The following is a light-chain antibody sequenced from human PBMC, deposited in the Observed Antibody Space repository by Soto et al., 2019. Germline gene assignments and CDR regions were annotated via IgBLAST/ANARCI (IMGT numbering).Light chain of an antibody. CDR3: SSYAGSFYV. CDR1: SDDVGAYNL. CDR2: EVS. Sequence: QSALTQPASVSGSPGQSITISCTGTSDDVGAYNLVSWYQQHPGQAPKVLIYEVSKRPSGVPDRFSGSKSGNTASLTVSGLQAEDEADYYCSSYAGSFYVFGTGTKLTVL. V-gene: IGLV2-8*01. J-gene: IGLJ1*01.